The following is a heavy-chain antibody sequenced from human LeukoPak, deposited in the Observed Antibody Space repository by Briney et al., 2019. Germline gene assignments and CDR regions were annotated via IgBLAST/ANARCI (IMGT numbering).Heavy chain of an antibody. CDR2: IYYSGSA. V-gene: IGHV4-59*01. CDR1: GGSIFADY. Sequence: SETLSLTCSVAGGSIFADYWSGIRQPRGEGQGWIGYIYYSGSANYNPSLKSRITISVDTSKNQFYLKLSSVTAADTAVYYCARDGVWIQNAFDIWGQGTMVTVSS. D-gene: IGHD2-8*01. J-gene: IGHJ3*02. CDR3: ARDGVWIQNAFDI.